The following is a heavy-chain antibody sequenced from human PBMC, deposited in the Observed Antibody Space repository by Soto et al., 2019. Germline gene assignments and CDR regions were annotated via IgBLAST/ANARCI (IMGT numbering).Heavy chain of an antibody. CDR1: GFTFSSYG. J-gene: IGHJ4*02. Sequence: GGSLRLSCAASGFTFSSYGMHWVRQAPGKXLEWVAVISYDGSNKYYADSVKGRFTISRDNSKNTLYLQMNSLRAEDTAVYYCAKVGPYSSSSFSGIFDYWGQGTLVTVSS. V-gene: IGHV3-30*18. CDR2: ISYDGSNK. CDR3: AKVGPYSSSSFSGIFDY. D-gene: IGHD6-6*01.